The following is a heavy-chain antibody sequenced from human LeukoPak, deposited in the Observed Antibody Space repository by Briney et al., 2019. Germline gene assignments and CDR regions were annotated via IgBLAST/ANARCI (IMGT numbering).Heavy chain of an antibody. V-gene: IGHV3-30*04. J-gene: IGHJ4*02. CDR3: ARDGNVCSGGSCYDY. CDR1: GFTFSSYA. CDR2: ISYDGSNK. D-gene: IGHD2-15*01. Sequence: GGSLRLSCAASGFTFSSYAMHWVRQAPGKGLEWVAVISYDGSNKYYADSVKGRFTISRDNSKNTLYLQMNSLRAEDTAVYYCARDGNVCSGGSCYDYWGQGTLVTVSS.